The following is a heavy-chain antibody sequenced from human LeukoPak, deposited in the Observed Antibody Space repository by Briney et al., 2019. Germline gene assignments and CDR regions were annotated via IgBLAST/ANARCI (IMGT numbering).Heavy chain of an antibody. V-gene: IGHV1-2*02. D-gene: IGHD6-13*01. CDR2: INHNSGGT. CDR1: GYTFTGYY. CDR3: ARSTSSSWTGEYIDY. Sequence: ASVKISCKASGYTFTGYYMHWVRQAPGQGLEWMGWINHNSGGTNYAQKFQGRVTMTRDTSISTAYMELRRLRSDDTAVYYCARSTSSSWTGEYIDYWGQGTLVTVSS. J-gene: IGHJ4*02.